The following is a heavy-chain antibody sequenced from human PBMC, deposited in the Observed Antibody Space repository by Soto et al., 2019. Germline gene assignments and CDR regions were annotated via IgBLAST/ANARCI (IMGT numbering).Heavy chain of an antibody. CDR2: IIPIFGTA. Sequence: GASVKVSCKASGGTFSSYAISWVRQAPGQGLEWMGGIIPIFGTANYAQKFQGRVTITADESTSTAYMELSSLRSEDTAVYYCARPSGDYYDSSGYYKVLDYWGQGTLVTVSS. V-gene: IGHV1-69*13. J-gene: IGHJ4*02. CDR1: GGTFSSYA. D-gene: IGHD3-22*01. CDR3: ARPSGDYYDSSGYYKVLDY.